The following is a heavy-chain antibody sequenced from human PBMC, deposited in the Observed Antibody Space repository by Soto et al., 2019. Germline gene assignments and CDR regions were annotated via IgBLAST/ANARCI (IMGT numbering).Heavy chain of an antibody. Sequence: PGGSLRLSCAASGFTFSSYAMSWVRQAPGKGLGWVSAISGSGGSTYYADSVKGRFTISRDNSKNTLYLQMNSLRAEDTAVYYCAKVRYCSSTSCYRGLFDYWGQGTLVTVSS. CDR1: GFTFSSYA. CDR2: ISGSGGST. CDR3: AKVRYCSSTSCYRGLFDY. J-gene: IGHJ4*02. D-gene: IGHD2-2*02. V-gene: IGHV3-23*01.